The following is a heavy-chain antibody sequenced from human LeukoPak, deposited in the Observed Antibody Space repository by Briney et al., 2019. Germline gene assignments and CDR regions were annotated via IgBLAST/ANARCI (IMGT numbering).Heavy chain of an antibody. CDR2: ISSSSSYI. CDR3: ARDSRDSSGWYLNWFDP. V-gene: IGHV3-21*01. J-gene: IGHJ5*02. CDR1: GFTFSSYS. Sequence: GGSLRLSCAASGFTFSSYSMNWVRQAPGKGLEWVSSISSSSSYIYYADSVKGRFTISRDNAKNSLYLQMNSLRAEDTAVYYCARDSRDSSGWYLNWFDPWGQGTLVTVSS. D-gene: IGHD6-19*01.